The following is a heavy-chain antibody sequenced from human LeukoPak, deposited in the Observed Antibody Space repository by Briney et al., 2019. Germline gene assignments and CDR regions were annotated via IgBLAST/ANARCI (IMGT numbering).Heavy chain of an antibody. CDR3: ARHFRDLRLGKLSFVGY. CDR2: IYPGDSDT. V-gene: IGHV5-51*01. Sequence: GESLKISCKGSGYSFTSYWIGWVRQMPGKGLEWMGIIYPGDSDTRYSPSFQGQVTVSADKSISTAYLQWSSLKASDTAMYYCARHFRDLRLGKLSFVGYWGQGTLVTVSS. J-gene: IGHJ4*02. D-gene: IGHD3-16*02. CDR1: GYSFTSYW.